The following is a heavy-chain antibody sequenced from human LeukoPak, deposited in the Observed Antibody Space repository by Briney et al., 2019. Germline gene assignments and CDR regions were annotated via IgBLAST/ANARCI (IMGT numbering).Heavy chain of an antibody. CDR2: ISGSGGNT. D-gene: IGHD2-21*01. Sequence: GGSLRLSCAASGFTFSSYAMSWVRQAPGKGLEWVSAISGSGGNTYYADSVKGRFTISRDNSKNTLYVQMNSLSAEDSAVYYCATEKGDSPDYWGQGTLVTVSS. CDR3: ATEKGDSPDY. J-gene: IGHJ4*02. CDR1: GFTFSSYA. V-gene: IGHV3-23*01.